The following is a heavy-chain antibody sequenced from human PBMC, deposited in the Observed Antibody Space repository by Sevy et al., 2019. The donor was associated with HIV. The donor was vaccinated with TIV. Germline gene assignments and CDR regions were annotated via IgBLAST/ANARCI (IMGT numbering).Heavy chain of an antibody. Sequence: GGSLRLSCAASGFTVSSNYMSWVRQAPGKGLEWVSVIYSVGSTYYADSVKGRFTISRDNSKNTLYLQMNSLRAVDTAVYYCAKDRNDYGDPYFDYWGQGTLVTVSS. CDR1: GFTVSSNY. CDR2: IYSVGST. CDR3: AKDRNDYGDPYFDY. J-gene: IGHJ4*02. D-gene: IGHD4-17*01. V-gene: IGHV3-53*05.